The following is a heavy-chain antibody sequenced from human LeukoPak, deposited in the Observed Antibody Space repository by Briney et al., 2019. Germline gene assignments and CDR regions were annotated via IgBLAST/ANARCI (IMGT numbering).Heavy chain of an antibody. V-gene: IGHV3-7*01. J-gene: IGHJ4*02. D-gene: IGHD3-3*01. CDR1: GFTFSNYA. CDR3: ARDRNADFWSGYYTNYFDY. CDR2: IKEDGSEK. Sequence: GGSLRLSCAASGFTFSNYAMSWVRQAPGKGLEWVANIKEDGSEKYYVDSVKGRFTISRDNAKNSLYLQMNSLRAEDTAVYYCARDRNADFWSGYYTNYFDYWGQGTLVTVSP.